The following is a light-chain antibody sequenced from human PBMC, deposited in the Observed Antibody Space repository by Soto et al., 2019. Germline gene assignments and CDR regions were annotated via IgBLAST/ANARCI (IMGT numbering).Light chain of an antibody. CDR1: SSNIGAGYD. CDR2: GND. J-gene: IGLJ2*01. Sequence: QSVLTQPPSVSGAPGQRVTISCTGSSSNIGAGYDVHWYQQLPGTAPKLLIYGNDNRPSGVPDRFSGSKSGTSASLAITGLQAEDDADYYCQSYDTRLSGPVVFGGGTQLTVL. V-gene: IGLV1-40*01. CDR3: QSYDTRLSGPVV.